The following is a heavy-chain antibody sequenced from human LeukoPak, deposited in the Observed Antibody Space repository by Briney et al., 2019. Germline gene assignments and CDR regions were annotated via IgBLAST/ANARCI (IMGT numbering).Heavy chain of an antibody. Sequence: GGSLRLSCAASGFTVSSNYMSWVRQAPGKGLEWVSVIYSGGSTYYADSVKGRFTISRDNSKNTLYLQMNSLRAEDTAVYYCAKAEPEEWPYSSGWASKNDAFDIWGQGTMVTVSS. CDR1: GFTVSSNY. D-gene: IGHD6-19*01. CDR2: IYSGGST. CDR3: AKAEPEEWPYSSGWASKNDAFDI. V-gene: IGHV3-53*05. J-gene: IGHJ3*02.